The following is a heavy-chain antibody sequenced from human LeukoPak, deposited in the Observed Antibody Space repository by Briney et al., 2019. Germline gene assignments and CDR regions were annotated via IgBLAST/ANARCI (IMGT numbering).Heavy chain of an antibody. Sequence: SETLSLTCSVSGASVSDGNYYWSWIRQPPGKGLEWIGYMFYSESTKYNPSLKSRVTISIDTSKKQFSLNLSSVTAADTAVYYCTRHREYDADVFDVWGQGTMVTVSS. D-gene: IGHD3-10*01. CDR3: TRHREYDADVFDV. CDR2: MFYSEST. CDR1: GASVSDGNYY. V-gene: IGHV4-61*01. J-gene: IGHJ3*01.